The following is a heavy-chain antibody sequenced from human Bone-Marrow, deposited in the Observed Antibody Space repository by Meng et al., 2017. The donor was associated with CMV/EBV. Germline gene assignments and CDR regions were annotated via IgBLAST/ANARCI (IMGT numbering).Heavy chain of an antibody. CDR3: ARDKKPRYCSSTSCYFIDYYGMDV. D-gene: IGHD2-2*01. CDR2: IHNGGSAT. J-gene: IGHJ6*02. V-gene: IGHV3-23*03. CDR1: GFTFRNYA. Sequence: GESLKISCAASGFTFRNYAMSWVRQAPGKGLEWVSVIHNGGSATYYADSVKGRFTISRDNSKNTLYLQMNSLRAEDTAVYYCARDKKPRYCSSTSCYFIDYYGMDVWGQGTTATVSS.